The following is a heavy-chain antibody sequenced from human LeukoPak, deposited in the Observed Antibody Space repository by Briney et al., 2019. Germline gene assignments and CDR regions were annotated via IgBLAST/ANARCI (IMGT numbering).Heavy chain of an antibody. Sequence: RASVKVSCKASGYAFTSYAMHWVRQAPGQRLEWMGWINAGNGNTKYSQEFQGRVTITRDTSASTAYMELSSLRSEDMAVYYCARGTRYCSSTSCYYYYYYMDVWGKGTTVTVSS. CDR3: ARGTRYCSSTSCYYYYYYMDV. CDR1: GYAFTSYA. CDR2: INAGNGNT. V-gene: IGHV1-3*03. D-gene: IGHD2-2*01. J-gene: IGHJ6*03.